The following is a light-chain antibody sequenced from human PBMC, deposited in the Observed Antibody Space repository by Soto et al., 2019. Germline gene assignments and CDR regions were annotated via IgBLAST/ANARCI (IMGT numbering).Light chain of an antibody. CDR3: QHYGGMWT. CDR1: QDISNY. CDR2: DAS. V-gene: IGKV1-33*01. J-gene: IGKJ1*01. Sequence: DIQMTQSPSSLSASVGDRVTITCQASQDISNYLNWYQQKPGKAPKLLIYDASNLETGVPSRFSGSGSGTEFALTISSLQPDDFATYWCQHYGGMWTFGQGTKVDIK.